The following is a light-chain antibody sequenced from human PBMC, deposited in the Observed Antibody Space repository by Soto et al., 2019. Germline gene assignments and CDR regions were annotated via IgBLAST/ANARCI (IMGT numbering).Light chain of an antibody. CDR1: QGISSY. V-gene: IGKV1-8*01. J-gene: IGKJ3*01. CDR2: AAS. Sequence: AIRMTQSPSSFSASTGDRVTITCRASQGISSYLAWYQQKPGKAPNLLIYAASTLQSGVPSRFSGSGSGTDFTLTISCLQSEDFATYYCQQYYSYLSTFGPGTKVDIK. CDR3: QQYYSYLST.